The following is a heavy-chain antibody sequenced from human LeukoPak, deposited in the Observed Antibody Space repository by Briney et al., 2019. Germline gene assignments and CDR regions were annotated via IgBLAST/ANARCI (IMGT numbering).Heavy chain of an antibody. CDR2: VYYTGTT. CDR1: GGSVSSSSHY. CDR3: ARRYADYVGF. J-gene: IGHJ4*02. V-gene: IGHV4-39*01. Sequence: SETLSLTCTVYGGSVSSSSHYWDWIRQPPGKGLEWIGSVYYTGTTYHNPSLKSRVSISVDTSKNQFSLKLNSVTAADTAVFYCARRYADYVGFWGQGTLVSVSS. D-gene: IGHD4-17*01.